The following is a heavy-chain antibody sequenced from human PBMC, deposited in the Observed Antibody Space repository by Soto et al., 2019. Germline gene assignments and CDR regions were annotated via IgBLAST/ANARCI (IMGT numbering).Heavy chain of an antibody. CDR3: ARGGAMGVDY. Sequence: WRSLRLSCTASVFTFNTHWMHWFRQAPGKGLVWVSRIYFDGITTNYADSVKGRLTVSRDNAKNTVYLHVNTLRDEDTAVYYCARGGAMGVDYWGQGTLVTVSS. D-gene: IGHD1-26*01. CDR2: IYFDGITT. CDR1: VFTFNTHW. V-gene: IGHV3-74*01. J-gene: IGHJ4*02.